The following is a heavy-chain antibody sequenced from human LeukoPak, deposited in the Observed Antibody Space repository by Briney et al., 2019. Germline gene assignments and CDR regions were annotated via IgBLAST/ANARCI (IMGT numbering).Heavy chain of an antibody. V-gene: IGHV3-23*01. Sequence: GGSLGLSGAASGLSFGSFVMSGVGRGPARGLEGVSSIRGNGETFYAASVQGRFTLSSDSSRNMEYFQLNNLRVEDTAISYCVRASWASSPDAVRWGQGTLVTVSS. CDR1: GLSFGSFV. CDR2: IRGNGET. J-gene: IGHJ4*02. CDR3: VRASWASSPDAVR. D-gene: IGHD3-16*01.